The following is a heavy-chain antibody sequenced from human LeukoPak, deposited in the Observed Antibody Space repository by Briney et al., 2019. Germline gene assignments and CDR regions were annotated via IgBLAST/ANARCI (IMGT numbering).Heavy chain of an antibody. J-gene: IGHJ4*02. Sequence: GGSLRLSCAASGFTFDNYAMHWVRQAPGKGLEWVSGISWNSGSIGYADSVKGRFTISRDNAKNSLYLQMNSLRAEDTALYYCAKAILDMTTVTSFDYWGQGTLVTVSS. CDR1: GFTFDNYA. CDR2: ISWNSGSI. CDR3: AKAILDMTTVTSFDY. V-gene: IGHV3-9*01. D-gene: IGHD4-17*01.